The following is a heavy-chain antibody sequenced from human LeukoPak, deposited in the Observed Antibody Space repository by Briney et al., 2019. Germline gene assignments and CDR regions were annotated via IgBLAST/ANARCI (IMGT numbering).Heavy chain of an antibody. D-gene: IGHD5-24*01. V-gene: IGHV3-23*01. CDR2: ISGSGSSGGST. J-gene: IGHJ4*02. Sequence: GGSLRLSCVASGFTFSSYAMSWVRQAPGKGLEWVSAISGSGSSGGSTYYADSVKGRFTISRDNSKNTLYLQMNSLRAEDTAVYYCAKSGYNRFDYWGQGTLVTVSS. CDR3: AKSGYNRFDY. CDR1: GFTFSSYA.